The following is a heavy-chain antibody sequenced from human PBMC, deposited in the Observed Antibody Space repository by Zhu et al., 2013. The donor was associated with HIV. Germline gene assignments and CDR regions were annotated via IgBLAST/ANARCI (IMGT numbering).Heavy chain of an antibody. Sequence: HVQLVQSGAAVRKPGASVQLACTTSGYAFTSYYLHWVRQVPGQRFEWIGEINPLTGGTTFAQAFKDRVAMTTDTSAHTVYMDLRHLVLGDTAIYYCTRTTAVTMFAMIVGHYYYAMDIWGRGTALTVSS. CDR2: INPLTGGT. V-gene: IGHV1-46*01. D-gene: IGHD3-3*01. CDR1: GYAFTSYY. J-gene: IGHJ6*02. CDR3: TRTTAVTMFAMIVGHYYYAMDI.